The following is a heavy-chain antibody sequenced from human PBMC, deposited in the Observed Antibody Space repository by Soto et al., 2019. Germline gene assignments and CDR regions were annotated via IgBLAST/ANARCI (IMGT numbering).Heavy chain of an antibody. J-gene: IGHJ4*02. Sequence: SETLSLTCTVSSGSISRYYWSWFRQPPGKGLEWIGDIYYSGSTNYNPSLKSRVTISVDTSKNQFSLKLSSVTAADTAVYYCARQVGGWAPWYFDYWGQGTLVTVSS. CDR2: IYYSGST. CDR3: ARQVGGWAPWYFDY. CDR1: SGSISRYY. V-gene: IGHV4-59*08. D-gene: IGHD6-19*01.